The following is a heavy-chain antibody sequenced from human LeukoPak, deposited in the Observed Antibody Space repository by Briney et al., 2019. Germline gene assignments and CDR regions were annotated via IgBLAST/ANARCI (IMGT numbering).Heavy chain of an antibody. J-gene: IGHJ4*02. V-gene: IGHV4-39*01. D-gene: IGHD3-10*01. CDR2: IYYSGST. CDR1: GGSISSSSYY. Sequence: PSETLSLTCTVSGGSISSSSYYWGWIRQPPGKRLAWIGSIYYSGSTYYNPSLKSRVTISVDTPKSQFSLKLSSVTAADTAVYYCARGSNLLRTLDYWGQGTLVTVSS. CDR3: ARGSNLLRTLDY.